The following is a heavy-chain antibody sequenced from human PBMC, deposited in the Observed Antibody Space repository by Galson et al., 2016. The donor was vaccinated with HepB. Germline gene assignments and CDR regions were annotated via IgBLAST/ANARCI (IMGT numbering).Heavy chain of an antibody. CDR2: INTVTGNP. CDR1: GYIFMSYA. J-gene: IGHJ3*01. D-gene: IGHD3-10*01. CDR3: TRSGAGGNAFDF. V-gene: IGHV7-4-1*02. Sequence: SVKDSCKASGYIFMSYALNWVRQAPGQGLEWMAWINTVTGNPTYAQDFTGRFVFSLDSSVSTAYLQINTLQAEDTAVYFCTRSGAGGNAFDFWGQGTMVTVSS.